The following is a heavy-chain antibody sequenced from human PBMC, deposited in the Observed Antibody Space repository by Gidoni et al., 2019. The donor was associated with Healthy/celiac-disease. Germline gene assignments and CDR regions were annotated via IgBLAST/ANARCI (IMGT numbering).Heavy chain of an antibody. V-gene: IGHV4-4*02. CDR3: ARVERGYCSGGSCPQFDY. J-gene: IGHJ4*02. Sequence: QVQLQESGPGLVKPSGTLSLTCAVSGGSISSSNWWSWVRQPPGKGLEWIGEIYHSGSTNYNPSLKSRVTISVDKSKNQFSLKLSSVTAADTAVYYCARVERGYCSGGSCPQFDYWGQGTLVTVSS. CDR2: IYHSGST. D-gene: IGHD2-15*01. CDR1: GGSISSSNW.